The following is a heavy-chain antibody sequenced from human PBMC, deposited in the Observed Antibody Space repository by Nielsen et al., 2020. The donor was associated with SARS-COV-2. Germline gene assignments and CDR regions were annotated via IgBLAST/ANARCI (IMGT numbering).Heavy chain of an antibody. CDR1: GGSISGSSYY. CDR3: ASHSDIVLMVYAPFDY. CDR2: IYYSGST. V-gene: IGHV4-39*01. J-gene: IGHJ4*02. D-gene: IGHD2-8*01. Sequence: SETLSLTCTVSGGSISGSSYYWGWIRQPPGKGLEWIGSIYYSGSTYYNPSLKSRVTISVDTSKNQFSLKLSSVTAADTAVYYCASHSDIVLMVYAPFDYWGQGTLVTVSS.